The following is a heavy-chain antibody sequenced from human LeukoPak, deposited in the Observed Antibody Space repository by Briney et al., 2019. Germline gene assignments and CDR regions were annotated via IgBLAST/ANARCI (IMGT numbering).Heavy chain of an antibody. V-gene: IGHV3-11*01. Sequence: PGGALRLSCAASGFTFSDYYMSWIRQAPGKGLEWVSYIISSGSTIYYADSVKGRFTISRDNAKNSLYLQMNSLRAADTAVYYCASLSYYDFWSGYWGEDYGMDVWGQGTTVTVSS. CDR3: ASLSYYDFWSGYWGEDYGMDV. J-gene: IGHJ6*02. D-gene: IGHD3-3*01. CDR2: IISSGSTI. CDR1: GFTFSDYY.